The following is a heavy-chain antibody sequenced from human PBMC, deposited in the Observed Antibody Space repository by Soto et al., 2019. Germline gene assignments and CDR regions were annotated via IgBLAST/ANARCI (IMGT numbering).Heavy chain of an antibody. D-gene: IGHD3-9*01. CDR2: ISAYNGNT. CDR1: GYTFTSYY. V-gene: IGHV1-18*04. Sequence: ASVKVSCKASGYTFTSYYMHWVRQAPGQGLEWMGWISAYNGNTNYAQKLQGRVTMTTDTSTSTAYLELRSLRSDDTALYYCVRASHDILTGYYRVWGQGTLVTVSS. J-gene: IGHJ4*02. CDR3: VRASHDILTGYYRV.